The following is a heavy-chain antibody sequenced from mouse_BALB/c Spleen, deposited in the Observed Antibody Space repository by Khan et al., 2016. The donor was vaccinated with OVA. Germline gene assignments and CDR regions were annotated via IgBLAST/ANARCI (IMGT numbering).Heavy chain of an antibody. Sequence: VQLVESGAVLAKPGASVKMSCKASGYTFTTYWMHWVQQRPGQGLEWIGYIYPSTGYTEYNQKFKDKATLTTVKSSSTAYMQLSSLTSEDSAVYYWTRRDHYDNFAYWGQGTLRTVSA. J-gene: IGHJ3*01. CDR1: GYTFTTYW. CDR3: TRRDHYDNFAY. D-gene: IGHD1-2*01. CDR2: IYPSTGYT. V-gene: IGHV1-7*01.